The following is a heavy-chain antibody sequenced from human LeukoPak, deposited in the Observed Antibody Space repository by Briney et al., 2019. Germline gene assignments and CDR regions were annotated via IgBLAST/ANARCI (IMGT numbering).Heavy chain of an antibody. V-gene: IGHV3-7*01. CDR1: GFTFSSYW. CDR2: IKQDGSEK. J-gene: IGHJ4*02. Sequence: PGGSPRLSCAASGFTFSSYWMHRARQAPGKGLEWVANIKQDGSEKYYVDSVKGRFTISRDNAKNSLYLQMNSLRAEDTAVYYCARVGTMIVVGRFDYWGQGTLVTVSS. CDR3: ARVGTMIVVGRFDY. D-gene: IGHD3-22*01.